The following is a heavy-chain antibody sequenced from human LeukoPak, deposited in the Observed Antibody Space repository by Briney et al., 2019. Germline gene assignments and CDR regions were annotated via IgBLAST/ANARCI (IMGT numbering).Heavy chain of an antibody. Sequence: GESLKISCKGSGYSVTSYWIGWVRQMPGKGLEWMGIIYPGDSDTRYTPSLQGQVTISADKTISTAYLQRSSLKASDTAMYYCARWGYYDILTGYSRDNYFDYWGQGTLVTVSS. V-gene: IGHV5-51*01. D-gene: IGHD3-9*01. J-gene: IGHJ4*02. CDR1: GYSVTSYW. CDR2: IYPGDSDT. CDR3: ARWGYYDILTGYSRDNYFDY.